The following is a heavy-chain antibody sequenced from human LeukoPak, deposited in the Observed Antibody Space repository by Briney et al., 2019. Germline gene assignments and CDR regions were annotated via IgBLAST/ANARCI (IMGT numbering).Heavy chain of an antibody. Sequence: GESLKISCKGSGYSFTNYWIGWVRQMPGKGLEWMGIIYPGDSDTRYSPSFQGQVTISADKSISTAYLQWNSLKASDTAMYYCARHEDLWSLDYWGQGTLVTVSS. V-gene: IGHV5-51*01. CDR2: IYPGDSDT. CDR1: GYSFTNYW. CDR3: ARHEDLWSLDY. J-gene: IGHJ4*02. D-gene: IGHD3-10*01.